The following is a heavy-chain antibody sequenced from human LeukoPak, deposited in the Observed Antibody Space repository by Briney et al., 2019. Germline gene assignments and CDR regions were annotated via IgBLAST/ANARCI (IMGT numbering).Heavy chain of an antibody. D-gene: IGHD2-2*01. CDR3: ARKGYCSSTSCYGKYYFDY. J-gene: IGHJ4*02. V-gene: IGHV4-39*07. Sequence: SETLSLTCTVSGGSISSSSYYWGWIRQPPGKGLEWIGSIYYSGSTNYNPSLKSRVTISVDTSKNQFSLKLSSVTAADTAVYYCARKGYCSSTSCYGKYYFDYWGQGTLVTVSS. CDR2: IYYSGST. CDR1: GGSISSSSYY.